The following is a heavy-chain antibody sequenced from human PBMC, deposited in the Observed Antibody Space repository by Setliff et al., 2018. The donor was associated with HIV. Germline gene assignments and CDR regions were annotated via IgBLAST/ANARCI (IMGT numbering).Heavy chain of an antibody. Sequence: PSETLSLTCAVSGASISSGNWWSWVRQSPGKGLEWIGEIFHTGSTNYNPSLKSRVTISIDTSKNQFSLKLSSVTAADTAVYYCAREVGHRSGYYRGSFDYWGQGTLVTVSS. D-gene: IGHD6-19*01. V-gene: IGHV4-4*02. J-gene: IGHJ4*02. CDR1: GASISSGNW. CDR3: AREVGHRSGYYRGSFDY. CDR2: IFHTGST.